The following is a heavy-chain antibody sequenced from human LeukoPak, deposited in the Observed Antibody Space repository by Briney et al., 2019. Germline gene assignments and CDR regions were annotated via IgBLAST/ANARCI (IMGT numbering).Heavy chain of an antibody. CDR3: ARERFLEWLLYGDAFDT. CDR1: GYTFTGYY. D-gene: IGHD3-3*01. V-gene: IGHV1-2*02. Sequence: GASVKVSCKASGYTFTGYYMHWVRQAPGQGLEWTGWINPNSGGTNYAQKFQGRVTMTRDTSISTAYMELSRLRSDDTAVYYCARERFLEWLLYGDAFDTWGQGTMVTASS. J-gene: IGHJ3*02. CDR2: INPNSGGT.